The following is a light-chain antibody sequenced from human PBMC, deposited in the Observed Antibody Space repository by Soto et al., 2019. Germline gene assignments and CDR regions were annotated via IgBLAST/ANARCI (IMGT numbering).Light chain of an antibody. CDR1: SSDVGGYNF. V-gene: IGLV2-14*03. Sequence: SVLPQPASLSGSPGQSIAISCTGSSSDVGGYNFVSWYQQHSGKAPKLVISDVSNRPSGVSDRFSGSKSGNTASLTISGLQAEDEADYFCSSYTSSSTYVFGTGTKVTVL. J-gene: IGLJ1*01. CDR2: DVS. CDR3: SSYTSSSTYV.